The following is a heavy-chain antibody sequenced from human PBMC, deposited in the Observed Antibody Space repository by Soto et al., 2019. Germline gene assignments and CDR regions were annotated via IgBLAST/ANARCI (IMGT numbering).Heavy chain of an antibody. Sequence: EVQLVESGGGLVQPGGSLRLSCAASGFTFSDYWMHWVRQAPGKGLVWVSRIKSDGSSTNYADSVKGRFTISRDNAKNTVYLQMNSLRAEDTAVYYCARGTHTNGRFDYWGQGTLVTVSS. D-gene: IGHD1-1*01. CDR3: ARGTHTNGRFDY. CDR2: IKSDGSST. V-gene: IGHV3-74*01. J-gene: IGHJ4*02. CDR1: GFTFSDYW.